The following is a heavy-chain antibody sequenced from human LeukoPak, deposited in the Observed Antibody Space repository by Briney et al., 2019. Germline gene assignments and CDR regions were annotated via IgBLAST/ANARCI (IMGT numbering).Heavy chain of an antibody. J-gene: IGHJ4*02. CDR3: ARDGRGGARGDY. CDR2: INPNSGGT. CDR1: GYTFTGYY. V-gene: IGHV1-2*02. D-gene: IGHD1-26*01. Sequence: GASVKVSCKASGYTFTGYYMHWVRQAPGQGLEWMGWINPNSGGTNYAQKFQGRVTLTTDTSTSTAYMELRSLRSDDTAVYYCARDGRGGARGDYWGQGTQVTVSS.